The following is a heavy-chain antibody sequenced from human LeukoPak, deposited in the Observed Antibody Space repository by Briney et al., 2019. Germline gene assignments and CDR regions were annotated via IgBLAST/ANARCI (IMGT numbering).Heavy chain of an antibody. CDR2: IYYSGRT. V-gene: IGHV4-39*01. CDR3: GVGSRKYAFDY. Sequence: KASETLSLTCTVSGGSISRSYFYWGWIRQSPGKGLEWIGSIYYSGRTFYNPSLKSRVSISVDTSKNQFSLKVISVTAADTAVYFCGVGSRKYAFDYWGQGTLVTVSS. J-gene: IGHJ4*02. CDR1: GGSISRSYFY. D-gene: IGHD2-8*01.